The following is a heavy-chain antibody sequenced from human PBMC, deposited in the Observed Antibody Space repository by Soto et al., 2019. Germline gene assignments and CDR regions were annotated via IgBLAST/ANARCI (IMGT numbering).Heavy chain of an antibody. Sequence: SETLSLTCTVSGGSINSFYWSWLRQPPGKGLEWIGYIYYSGSTNYNPSLKSRVSISVDTSKNQFSLKLSSVTAADTAVYYCARSAYSNDWYFDYWGQGALVTVS. CDR1: GGSINSFY. D-gene: IGHD6-19*01. CDR3: ARSAYSNDWYFDY. V-gene: IGHV4-59*01. J-gene: IGHJ4*02. CDR2: IYYSGST.